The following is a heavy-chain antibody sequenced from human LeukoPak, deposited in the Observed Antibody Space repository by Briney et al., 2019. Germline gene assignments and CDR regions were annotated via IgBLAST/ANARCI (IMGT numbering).Heavy chain of an antibody. D-gene: IGHD5-24*01. CDR3: AKEGRDGFNYDY. CDR2: ISYDGSNK. V-gene: IGHV3-30*04. Sequence: GGSLRLSCPASGFTFSSYAMQWVRQAPGKGLERVAVISYDGSNKYYADSVKGRFTVSRDNSKNTLYLQMNSLRAEDTAVYYCAKEGRDGFNYDYWGQGTLVTVSS. CDR1: GFTFSSYA. J-gene: IGHJ4*02.